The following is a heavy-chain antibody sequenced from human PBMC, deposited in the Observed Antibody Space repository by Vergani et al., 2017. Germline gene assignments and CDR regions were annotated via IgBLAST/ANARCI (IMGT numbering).Heavy chain of an antibody. J-gene: IGHJ4*02. Sequence: EVQLLESGGSLKQPGGSVRLSCAASGFTFSTYAMHWVRQAPGKGLEWVSALTGGGGSTYYADSFKGRFIISRDNSRDTLYLQMNSLRREDTATYYCVKDAGSYENFFDSWGQGTLVNVSS. CDR3: VKDAGSYENFFDS. V-gene: IGHV3-23*01. CDR1: GFTFSTYA. CDR2: LTGGGGST. D-gene: IGHD1-26*01.